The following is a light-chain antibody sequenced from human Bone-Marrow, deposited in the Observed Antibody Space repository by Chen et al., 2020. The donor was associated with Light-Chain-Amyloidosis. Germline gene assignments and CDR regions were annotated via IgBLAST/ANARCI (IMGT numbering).Light chain of an antibody. J-gene: IGLJ1*01. CDR1: STDVGGYDL. V-gene: IGLV2-11*01. Sequence: QAALTQPRSVSGSPGQSVSSSCHGTSTDVGGYDLVSWSKTHPVKAPKLMISDVSKRPSGVPDRFSGSKPGNTASLTISGLQADDEADYYCCSYAGSYSLYVFGSGTKVTVL. CDR2: DVS. CDR3: CSYAGSYSLYV.